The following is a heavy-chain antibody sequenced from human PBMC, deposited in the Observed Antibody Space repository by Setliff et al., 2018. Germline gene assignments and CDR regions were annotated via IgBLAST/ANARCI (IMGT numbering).Heavy chain of an antibody. J-gene: IGHJ6*03. CDR3: ASQMGTSDSSGWHQRNYYMDV. CDR2: INTHTGNP. Sequence: ASVKVSCKASGYTFIDYGMSWVRQAPGQSLEWMGWINTHTGNPTYAQGFTGRFVFSLDTSVSTAYLQISSLKAEDTAVYYCASQMGTSDSSGWHQRNYYMDVWGKGTTVTVSS. V-gene: IGHV7-4-1*02. CDR1: GYTFIDYG. D-gene: IGHD3-22*01.